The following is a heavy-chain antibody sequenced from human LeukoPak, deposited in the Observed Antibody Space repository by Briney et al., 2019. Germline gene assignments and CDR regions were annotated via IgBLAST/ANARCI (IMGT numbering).Heavy chain of an antibody. CDR2: IKQDGSEK. J-gene: IGHJ4*02. CDR3: ARDIRVPAAMNY. Sequence: GGSLRLSCAVSGFTFSSYWMSWVRQAPAKGLEWVANIKQDGSEKYYVDSVKGRFTISRDNAKNSPYLQMNSLRAEETAVYYCARDIRVPAAMNYWGQGTLVTVPS. D-gene: IGHD2-2*01. CDR1: GFTFSSYW. V-gene: IGHV3-7*01.